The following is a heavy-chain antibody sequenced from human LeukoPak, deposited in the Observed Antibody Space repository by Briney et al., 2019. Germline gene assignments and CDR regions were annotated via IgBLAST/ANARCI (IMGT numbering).Heavy chain of an antibody. CDR2: IYYSGST. Sequence: SETLSLTCTVSGGSISSSSYYWGWIRQPPGKGLEWIGSIYYSGSTYYNPSPKSRVTISVDTSKNQFSLKLSSVTAADTAVYYCARTSWSGYYSNNWFDPWGQGTLVTVSS. D-gene: IGHD3-3*01. V-gene: IGHV4-39*01. CDR1: GGSISSSSYY. J-gene: IGHJ5*02. CDR3: ARTSWSGYYSNNWFDP.